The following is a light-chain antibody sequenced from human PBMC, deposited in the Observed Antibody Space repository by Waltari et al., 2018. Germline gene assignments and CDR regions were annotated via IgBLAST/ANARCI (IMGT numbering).Light chain of an antibody. CDR3: QQYNSYST. Sequence: DIQMTQSPSTLPASVGDRVIITCRASQSINTWLAWYQQKPGKAPRVLIYRASSLEVGVPSRFSGSGSGTEFTLTISGLQPDDFATYYCQQYNSYSTFGQGTRVEIK. V-gene: IGKV1-5*03. CDR1: QSINTW. J-gene: IGKJ1*01. CDR2: RAS.